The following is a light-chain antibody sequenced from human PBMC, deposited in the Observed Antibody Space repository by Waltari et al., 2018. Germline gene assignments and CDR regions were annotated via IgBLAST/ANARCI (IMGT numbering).Light chain of an antibody. J-gene: IGKJ2*01. CDR1: QRVTTN. CDR2: GAS. Sequence: EIVMAQSPASLSVSPGERAIFSCRASQRVTTNVSWYQQKPGQPPRLLIYGASTRATDIPARFSGSGSGTEFTLTITSPQSEDVGVYYCHQYNDGPPFNFGQGTKLEIK. CDR3: HQYNDGPPFN. V-gene: IGKV3-15*01.